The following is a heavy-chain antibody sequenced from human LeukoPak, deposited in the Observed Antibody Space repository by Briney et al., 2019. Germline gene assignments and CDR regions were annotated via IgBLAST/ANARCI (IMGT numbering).Heavy chain of an antibody. V-gene: IGHV3-30*03. D-gene: IGHD3-22*01. J-gene: IGHJ5*02. CDR1: GFIFSKYG. CDR3: ARERDDGTGYYYLNWFDP. CDR2: ISNDGSEK. Sequence: GRSLRLSCAASGFIFSKYGLHWVRQAPGKGREWGACISNDGSEKYEADSVNDRFIISRDNSRNTLYLHMRSLRAEDKAVYYCARERDDGTGYYYLNWFDPWGQGTLVTVSS.